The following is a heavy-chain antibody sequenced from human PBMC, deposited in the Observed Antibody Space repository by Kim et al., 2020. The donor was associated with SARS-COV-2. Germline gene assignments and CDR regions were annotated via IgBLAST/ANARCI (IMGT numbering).Heavy chain of an antibody. CDR3: AIVNPREYYGSGVEHFDY. CDR1: GYTFTSYY. D-gene: IGHD3-10*01. V-gene: IGHV1-46*01. CDR2: INPSGGST. Sequence: ASVKVSCKASGYTFTSYYMHWVRQAPGQGLEWMGIINPSGGSTSYAQKFQGRVTMTRDTSTSTVYMELSSLRSEDTAVYYCAIVNPREYYGSGVEHFDYWGQGTLVTVSS. J-gene: IGHJ4*02.